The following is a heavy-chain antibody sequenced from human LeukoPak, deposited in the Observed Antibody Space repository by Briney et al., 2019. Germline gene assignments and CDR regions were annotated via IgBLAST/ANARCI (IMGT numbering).Heavy chain of an antibody. CDR3: AREFFRDSRMDV. D-gene: IGHD2-21*01. V-gene: IGHV1-8*01. J-gene: IGHJ6*02. CDR2: MNPNSGNT. Sequence: ASVKVSCKASGYTFTSYDINWVRQATGQGLEWMGWMNPNSGNTGYAQKFQGRVTMTRNTSISTAYMELSSLRSEDTAVYYCAREFFRDSRMDVWGQGTTVTVSS. CDR1: GYTFTSYD.